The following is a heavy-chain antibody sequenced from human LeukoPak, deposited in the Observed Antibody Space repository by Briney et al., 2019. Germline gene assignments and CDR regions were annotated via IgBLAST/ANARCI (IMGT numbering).Heavy chain of an antibody. J-gene: IGHJ4*02. CDR1: GFTFDDYG. CDR2: INWNGGST. V-gene: IGHV3-20*04. CDR3: ARARPVSLYYFDY. D-gene: IGHD6-6*01. Sequence: PGGSLRHSCAASGFTFDDYGRSWVRQAPGKGLEWVSGINWNGGSTGYADSVKGRFTISRDNAKNSLYLQMNNLRAEDTALYYCARARPVSLYYFDYWGQGTLVTVSS.